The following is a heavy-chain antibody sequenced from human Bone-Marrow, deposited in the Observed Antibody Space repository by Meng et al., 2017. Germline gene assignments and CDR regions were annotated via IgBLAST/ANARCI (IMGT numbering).Heavy chain of an antibody. D-gene: IGHD6-25*01. CDR1: GFTFSSYG. Sequence: GESLKISCAASGFTFSSYGMHWVRQAPGKGLEWVAVIWYDGSNKYYADSVKGRFTVSRDNSKNTLYLQMNSLIAEDTAVYYCARDRGNHYYYYGMDVWGQGTTVTVSS. V-gene: IGHV3-33*01. CDR2: IWYDGSNK. J-gene: IGHJ6*02. CDR3: ARDRGNHYYYYGMDV.